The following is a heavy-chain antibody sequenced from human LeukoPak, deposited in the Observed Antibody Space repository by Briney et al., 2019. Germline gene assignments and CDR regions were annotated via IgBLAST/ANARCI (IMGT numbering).Heavy chain of an antibody. J-gene: IGHJ4*02. CDR2: ISYDGSNK. V-gene: IGHV3-30-3*01. Sequence: GGSLRLSCAASGFTFSSYAMHWVRQAPGKGLEWVAVISYDGSNKYYADSVKGRFTISRDNSKNTLYLQMNSLRAEDTAVYYCARDYRISAGSWYIQDYWGQGTLVTVSS. CDR1: GFTFSSYA. CDR3: ARDYRISAGSWYIQDY. D-gene: IGHD6-13*01.